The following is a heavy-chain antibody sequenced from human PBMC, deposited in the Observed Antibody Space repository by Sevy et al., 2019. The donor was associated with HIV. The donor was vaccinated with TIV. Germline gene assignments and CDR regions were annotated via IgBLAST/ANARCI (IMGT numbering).Heavy chain of an antibody. CDR2: ISGFNGNT. Sequence: ASVKVSCKASNYNFFAYGFAWVRQAPGQGLEWMGWISGFNGNTNYAQKLRGRVTLTSDSSTSTAYMELRSLTSDDTAVYHCAREVVTPGPDYGMDVWGPGTTVTVSS. D-gene: IGHD3-22*01. V-gene: IGHV1-18*01. CDR3: AREVVTPGPDYGMDV. CDR1: NYNFFAYG. J-gene: IGHJ6*02.